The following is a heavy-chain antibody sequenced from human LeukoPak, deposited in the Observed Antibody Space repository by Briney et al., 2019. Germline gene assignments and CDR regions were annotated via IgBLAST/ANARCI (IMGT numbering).Heavy chain of an antibody. CDR2: ISSSSSTI. V-gene: IGHV3-48*01. CDR1: GFTFSSYS. CDR3: ARDDGISGSYPLHY. D-gene: IGHD1-26*01. Sequence: GGSLRLSCAASGFTFSSYSMNWVRQAPGKGLEWVSYISSSSSTIYYADSVKGRFTISRDNAKNSLYLQMNSLRAEDTAVYYCARDDGISGSYPLHYWGQGTLVTVSS. J-gene: IGHJ4*02.